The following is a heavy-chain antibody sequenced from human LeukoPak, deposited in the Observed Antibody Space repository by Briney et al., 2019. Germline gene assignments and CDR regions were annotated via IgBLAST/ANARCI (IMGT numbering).Heavy chain of an antibody. CDR1: GFTVSSNY. J-gene: IGHJ2*01. D-gene: IGHD1-1*01. CDR3: ARDSNAYWYFDL. CDR2: IYAGGST. Sequence: PGGSLRLSCAASGFTVSSNYMSWVRQAPGKGLEWVSVIYAGGSTYYADSVKGRFTISRDNSKNTLYLQMNRLSAEDTAVYYCARDSNAYWYFDLWGRGTLVTVSS. V-gene: IGHV3-66*01.